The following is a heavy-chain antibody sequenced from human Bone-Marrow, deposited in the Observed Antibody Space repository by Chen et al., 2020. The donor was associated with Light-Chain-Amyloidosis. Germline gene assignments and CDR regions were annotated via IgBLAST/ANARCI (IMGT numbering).Heavy chain of an antibody. J-gene: IGHJ6*02. Sequence: EVQLLESGGGLVQPGGSLRLSCAASGFTFSSYAMSWVRQAPGKGLEWVSAISGSGGSTYYADSVKGRFTISRDNSKNTLYLQMNSLRAEDTAVYYCAKDGMHSMSGYYYGMDVWGQGTTVTVSS. CDR2: ISGSGGST. CDR1: GFTFSSYA. CDR3: AKDGMHSMSGYYYGMDV. V-gene: IGHV3-23*01. D-gene: IGHD3-3*01.